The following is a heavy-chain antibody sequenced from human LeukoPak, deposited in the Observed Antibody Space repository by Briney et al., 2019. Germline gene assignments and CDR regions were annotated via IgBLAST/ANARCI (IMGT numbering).Heavy chain of an antibody. CDR2: RNPNSGNT. CDR1: GYTFTSYD. Sequence: ASVKVSCKASGYTFTSYDINWVRQATGQGLEWMGWRNPNSGNTGYAQKFQGRVTMTRNTSISTAYMELSSLRSEDTAVYYCARKSRGYCSSTSCTMDVWGQGTTVTVSS. J-gene: IGHJ6*02. V-gene: IGHV1-8*01. D-gene: IGHD2-2*01. CDR3: ARKSRGYCSSTSCTMDV.